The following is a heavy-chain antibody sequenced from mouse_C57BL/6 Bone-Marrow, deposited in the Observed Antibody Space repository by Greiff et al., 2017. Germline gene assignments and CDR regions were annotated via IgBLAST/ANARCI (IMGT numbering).Heavy chain of an antibody. CDR3: ARPDYYGSSDYAMDY. CDR1: GFTFSDYG. Sequence: EVKLVESGGGLVQPGGSLKLSCAASGFTFSDYGMAWVRQAPRKGPEWVAFISNLAYSIYYADTVTGRFTISSEHAKNTLYLEMSSLRSEDTAMYYCARPDYYGSSDYAMDYWGQGTSVTVSS. J-gene: IGHJ4*01. CDR2: ISNLAYSI. D-gene: IGHD1-1*01. V-gene: IGHV5-15*01.